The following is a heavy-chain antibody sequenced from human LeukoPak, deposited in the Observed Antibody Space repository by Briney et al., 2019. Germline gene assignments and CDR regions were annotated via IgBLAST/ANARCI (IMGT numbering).Heavy chain of an antibody. D-gene: IGHD3-9*01. CDR1: GGSVSSGSYY. V-gene: IGHV4-61*01. CDR2: IYYSGST. CDR3: ALTGYSHDAFDI. J-gene: IGHJ3*02. Sequence: PSETLSLTCTVSGGSVSSGSYYWSWIRQRPGKGLEWIGYIYYSGSTNYNPSLKSRVTISVDTSKNQFSLKLSSVTAADTAVYYCALTGYSHDAFDIWGQGTMVTVSS.